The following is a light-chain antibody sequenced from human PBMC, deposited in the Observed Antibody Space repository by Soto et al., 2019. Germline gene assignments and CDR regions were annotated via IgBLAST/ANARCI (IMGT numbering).Light chain of an antibody. CDR1: SSDVGRYNR. CDR2: DVT. Sequence: LTQPASVSGSPGQSITIACTGTSSDVGRYNRVSWYQQAPGTAPKLIIHDVTNRPSGVPDRFSGSKSGNTASLTISGLQTEDEADYYCNSYTTSSTYVFGTGTKVTVL. CDR3: NSYTTSSTYV. V-gene: IGLV2-18*02. J-gene: IGLJ1*01.